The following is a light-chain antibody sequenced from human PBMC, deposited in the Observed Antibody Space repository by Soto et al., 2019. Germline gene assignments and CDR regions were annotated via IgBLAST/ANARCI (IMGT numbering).Light chain of an antibody. V-gene: IGKV1-33*01. J-gene: IGKJ5*01. CDR2: DAS. CDR3: QQYDAFPLT. Sequence: DIEMTQSPSSLSASVGDRVTITCQASQDISNYLNWYQQKTGRAPKLLIYDASSLESGVSSRFSGSGSVTHFTFTIISLQPDDIATYYCQQYDAFPLTFGQGTRLDIK. CDR1: QDISNY.